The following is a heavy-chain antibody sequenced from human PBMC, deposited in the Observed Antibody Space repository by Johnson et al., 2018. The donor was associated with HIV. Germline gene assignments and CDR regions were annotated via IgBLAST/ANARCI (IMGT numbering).Heavy chain of an antibody. CDR3: AREALTYYDSSGSYYPVHDAFDI. CDR2: IKEDGSEK. CDR1: GVSFSSYW. D-gene: IGHD3-10*01. J-gene: IGHJ3*02. V-gene: IGHV3-7*05. Sequence: VQLVESGGGVVQPGTSLRLSCVDSGVSFSSYWMSWVRQAPGKGLEWVANIKEDGSEKNYVDSVKGRFTISRDNAKNSVYLQMNSLRAEDTALYYCAREALTYYDSSGSYYPVHDAFDIWGLGTLVTVSS.